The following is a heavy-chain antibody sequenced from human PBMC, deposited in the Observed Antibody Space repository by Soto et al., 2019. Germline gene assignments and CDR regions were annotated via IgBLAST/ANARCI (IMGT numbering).Heavy chain of an antibody. CDR3: AREGGGYYYYGMDV. V-gene: IGHV4-30-4*01. Sequence: SETLSLTCAVSGGSISSGDYYWSWIRQPPGKGLEWIGYIYYSGSTYYNPSLKSRVTISVDTSKNQFSLKLSSVTAADTAVYYCAREGGGYYYYGMDVWGQGTTVTVSS. CDR2: IYYSGST. CDR1: GGSISSGDYY. D-gene: IGHD3-16*01. J-gene: IGHJ6*02.